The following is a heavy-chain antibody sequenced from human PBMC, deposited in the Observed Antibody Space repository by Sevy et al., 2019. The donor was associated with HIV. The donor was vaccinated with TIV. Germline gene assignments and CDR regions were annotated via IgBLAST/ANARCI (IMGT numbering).Heavy chain of an antibody. Sequence: GGSLRLSCAASGFTFSSYAMSWVRQAPGKGLEWVSAISGSGGSTYYADSVRGRFTISRDNSKNTLYLQMNSRRAEDTAVYYCAKDSRIAVAGTLVGYWGQGTLVTVSS. D-gene: IGHD6-19*01. CDR3: AKDSRIAVAGTLVGY. CDR1: GFTFSSYA. J-gene: IGHJ4*02. V-gene: IGHV3-23*01. CDR2: ISGSGGST.